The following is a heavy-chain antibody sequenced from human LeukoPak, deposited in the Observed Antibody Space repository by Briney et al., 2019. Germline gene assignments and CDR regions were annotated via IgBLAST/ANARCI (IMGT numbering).Heavy chain of an antibody. J-gene: IGHJ4*02. V-gene: IGHV4-39*07. D-gene: IGHD2-15*01. CDR1: GGSISSYY. CDR3: ASVYCSGGSCHFDY. CDR2: VSNSGSA. Sequence: SETLSLTCTVSGGSISSYYWAWIRQPPGKGLEWIGSVSNSGSAYYNASLKSRVTISVDTSKNQFSLKLSSVTAADTAVYYCASVYCSGGSCHFDYWGQGTLVTVSS.